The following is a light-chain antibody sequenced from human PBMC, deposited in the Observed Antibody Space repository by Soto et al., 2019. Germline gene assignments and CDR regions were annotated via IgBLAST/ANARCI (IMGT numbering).Light chain of an antibody. V-gene: IGKV1-39*01. J-gene: IGKJ1*01. Sequence: DIQMTQSPSSLSASVRDRVTVTCRASQSISSYLNWYQQKPGKAPKLLIYGASSLQSGVPSRFSGSGSGTDFTLTISSLQPEDFATYYCQQSYRTPRTFGQGTKVEIK. CDR2: GAS. CDR3: QQSYRTPRT. CDR1: QSISSY.